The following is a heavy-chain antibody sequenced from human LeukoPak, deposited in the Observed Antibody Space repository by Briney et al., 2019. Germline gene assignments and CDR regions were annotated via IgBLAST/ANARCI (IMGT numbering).Heavy chain of an antibody. CDR3: AREEYSSGWYEV. J-gene: IGHJ4*02. V-gene: IGHV1-2*02. CDR2: INPNSGGT. CDR1: GYTFTGYY. Sequence: ASVKVSCKASGYTFTGYYMHWVRQAPGQGLEWMGWINPNSGGTNYAQKFQGRVTMTRDTSISTAYMELSRLRSDDTAVYYCAREEYSSGWYEVWGQGTLVTVSS. D-gene: IGHD6-19*01.